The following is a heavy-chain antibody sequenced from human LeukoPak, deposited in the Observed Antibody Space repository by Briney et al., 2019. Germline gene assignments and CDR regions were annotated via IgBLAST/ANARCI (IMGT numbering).Heavy chain of an antibody. J-gene: IGHJ4*01. CDR3: AKKYSGSYYFDY. CDR2: IYSGGST. D-gene: IGHD1-26*01. Sequence: PGGSLRLSCAASGFTVSSNYMSWVRQAPGKGLEWVSVIYSGGSTYYADSMKGRFTISRDNSKNTLYLQMNSLRADDTAVYYCAKKYSGSYYFDYWGHGTLVTVSS. CDR1: GFTVSSNY. V-gene: IGHV3-53*01.